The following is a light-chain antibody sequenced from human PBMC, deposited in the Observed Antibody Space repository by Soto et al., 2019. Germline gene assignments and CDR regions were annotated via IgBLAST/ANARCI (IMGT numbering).Light chain of an antibody. CDR3: CSYAGSNTLI. V-gene: IGLV2-8*01. J-gene: IGLJ2*01. CDR1: SSDVGIFNY. CDR2: EVN. Sequence: QSVLTQPPSASGSPGQSVTISCTGTSSDVGIFNYVSWYQQHPDQAPKLLIFEVNKRPSGVPDRFSASKSGNTASLTVSGLQAEDEEDYYCCSYAGSNTLIFGGGTKVTVL.